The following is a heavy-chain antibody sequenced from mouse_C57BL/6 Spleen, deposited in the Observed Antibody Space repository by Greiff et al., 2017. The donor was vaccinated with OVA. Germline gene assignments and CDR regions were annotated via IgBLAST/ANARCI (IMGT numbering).Heavy chain of an antibody. CDR2: INYDGSST. CDR1: GFTFSDYY. D-gene: IGHD1-1*01. V-gene: IGHV5-16*01. J-gene: IGHJ1*03. Sequence: LKESEGGLVQPGSSMKLSCTASGFTFSDYYMAWVRQVPEKGLEWVANINYDGSSTYYLDSLKSRFIISRDNAKNILYLQMSSLKSEDTATYYCARDYYGRGYFDVWGTGTTVTVSS. CDR3: ARDYYGRGYFDV.